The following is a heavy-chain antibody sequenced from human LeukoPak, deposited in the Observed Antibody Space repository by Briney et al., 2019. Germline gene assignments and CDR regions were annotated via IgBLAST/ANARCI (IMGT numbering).Heavy chain of an antibody. CDR2: INHSGST. CDR3: ARGYGPGGVSVVPAANYFDY. Sequence: PSETLSLTCAVYGGSFSGYYWSWIRQPPGKGLEWIGEINHSGSTNYNPSLKSRVTISVDTSKNQFSLKLSSVTAADTAVYYCARGYGPGGVSVVPAANYFDYWGQGTLVTVSS. V-gene: IGHV4-34*01. D-gene: IGHD2-2*01. CDR1: GGSFSGYY. J-gene: IGHJ4*02.